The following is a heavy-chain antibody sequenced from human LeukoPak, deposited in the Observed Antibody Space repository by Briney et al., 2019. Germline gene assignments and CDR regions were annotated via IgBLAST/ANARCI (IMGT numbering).Heavy chain of an antibody. CDR3: ARVLHCSSTSCYDWFDP. J-gene: IGHJ5*02. CDR1: GFTFGSYW. CDR2: ISSSGSTI. D-gene: IGHD2-2*01. V-gene: IGHV3-48*04. Sequence: GGSLRLSCATSGFTFGSYWMDWVRQAPGKGLEWVSYISSSGSTIYYADSVKGRFTISRDNAKNSLYLQMNSLRAEDTAVYYCARVLHCSSTSCYDWFDPWGQGTLVTVSS.